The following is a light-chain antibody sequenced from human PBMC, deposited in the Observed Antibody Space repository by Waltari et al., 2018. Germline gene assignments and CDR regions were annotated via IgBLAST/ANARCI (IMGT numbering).Light chain of an antibody. CDR2: TAS. CDR3: QHSNSHSPFP. CDR1: QSISRW. V-gene: IGKV1-5*03. J-gene: IGKJ2*01. Sequence: DIQLTQTPSTLSASVGDRVPITCRASQSISRWLAWYQQKPGKAPKLLIQTASSLESGVPSMFSGTGSGTEFTLTISNLQRDDFATYYCQHSNSHSPFPFGQGTKLEIK.